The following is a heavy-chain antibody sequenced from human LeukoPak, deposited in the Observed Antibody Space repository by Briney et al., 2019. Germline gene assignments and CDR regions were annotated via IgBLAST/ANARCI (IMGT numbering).Heavy chain of an antibody. D-gene: IGHD3-10*01. CDR1: GYTFTSYG. Sequence: ASVKVSCKASGYTFTSYGIIWVRQAPGQGLEWMGWISAYNGITNYAQKLQDRVTMTTDTSTSTAYMELSSLRSDDTAVYYCARAQYGPGSYYNWFDPWGQGTLVTVSS. J-gene: IGHJ5*02. CDR3: ARAQYGPGSYYNWFDP. V-gene: IGHV1-18*01. CDR2: ISAYNGIT.